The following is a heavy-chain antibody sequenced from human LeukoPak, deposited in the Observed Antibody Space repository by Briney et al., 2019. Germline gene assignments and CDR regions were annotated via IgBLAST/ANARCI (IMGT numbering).Heavy chain of an antibody. D-gene: IGHD2-2*01. CDR2: INPSGGST. V-gene: IGHV1-46*01. J-gene: IGHJ6*03. Sequence: ASVKVSCKASGYTFTSYYMHWVRQAPGQGLEWMGIINPSGGSTSYAQKFQGRVTMTRDTSTSTVYMELSSLRSEDTAVYYCARDGPLEVVVPALASYYMDVWGKGTTVTVSS. CDR3: ARDGPLEVVVPALASYYMDV. CDR1: GYTFTSYY.